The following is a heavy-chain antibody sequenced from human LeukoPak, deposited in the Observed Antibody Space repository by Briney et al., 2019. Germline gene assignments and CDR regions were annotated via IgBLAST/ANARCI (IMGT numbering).Heavy chain of an antibody. Sequence: PGGSLRLSCAASGFTFSSYEMNWVRQAPGKGLEWVSYISSSGSTIYYADSVKGRFTISRDNAKNTLYLQMNSLRAEDTAVYYCAREYYDDVWGSRLAYFDYWGQGTLVTVSS. D-gene: IGHD3-16*01. J-gene: IGHJ4*02. CDR2: ISSSGSTI. CDR3: AREYYDDVWGSRLAYFDY. CDR1: GFTFSSYE. V-gene: IGHV3-48*03.